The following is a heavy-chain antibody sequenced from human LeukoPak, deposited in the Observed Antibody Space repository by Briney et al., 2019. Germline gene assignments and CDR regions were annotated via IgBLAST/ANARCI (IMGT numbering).Heavy chain of an antibody. CDR1: GGSISSYY. D-gene: IGHD4-17*01. Sequence: PSETLSLTCTVSGGSISSYYWSWIRQPPGKGLEWIGYIYYSGSTNYNPSLKSRVTISVDTSKNQFSLKLSSVTAADTAVYYCARVPGATVTYYYGMDVWGQGTTVTVSS. CDR3: ARVPGATVTYYYGMDV. V-gene: IGHV4-59*01. CDR2: IYYSGST. J-gene: IGHJ6*02.